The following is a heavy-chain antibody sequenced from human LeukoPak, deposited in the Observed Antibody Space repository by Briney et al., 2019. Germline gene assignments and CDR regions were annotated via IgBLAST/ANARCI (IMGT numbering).Heavy chain of an antibody. Sequence: GGSLRLSCVASGFTFSNYWMSWVRQALGKGLEWLANMKEDGSARYYVDSMKGRFTISRDNAKNSLYLQMNSLRAEDTAVYYCAREQGWSDSYYGMDVWGQGTTVTVSS. CDR3: AREQGWSDSYYGMDV. CDR1: GFTFSNYW. CDR2: MKEDGSAR. J-gene: IGHJ6*02. V-gene: IGHV3-7*01.